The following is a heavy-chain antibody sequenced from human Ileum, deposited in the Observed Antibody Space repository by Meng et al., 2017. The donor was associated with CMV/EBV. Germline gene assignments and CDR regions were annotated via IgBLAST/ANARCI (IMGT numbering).Heavy chain of an antibody. V-gene: IGHV3-66*01. J-gene: IGHJ4*02. D-gene: IGHD1-14*01. CDR2: IFSGGNT. Sequence: EVQLVESGGGLVQPGGSLILSCAASGFTIGNTYMNWVRQAPGKGLEWLSSIFSGGNTFYADSVKGRFTISRDNSKNTLFLQMNSLRVDDTAVYFCGDLKGGPGYWGQGTLVTVSS. CDR3: GDLKGGPGY. CDR1: GFTIGNTY.